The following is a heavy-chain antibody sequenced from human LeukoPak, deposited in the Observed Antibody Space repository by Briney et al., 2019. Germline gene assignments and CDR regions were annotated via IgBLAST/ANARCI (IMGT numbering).Heavy chain of an antibody. D-gene: IGHD1-7*01. V-gene: IGHV4-39*01. CDR1: GGSITSSSYYWDY. J-gene: IGHJ4*02. Sequence: SETLSLTCTVSGGSITSSSYYWDYWGWLRQPPGKGLEWIGSIYYSGSTHYSPSLKSRLTISVDTSKNQFSLKLTSVTAADTAVYYCARGRLVRTGTTFSREATFGYYFDYWGQGTLVTVSS. CDR2: IYYSGST. CDR3: ARGRLVRTGTTFSREATFGYYFDY.